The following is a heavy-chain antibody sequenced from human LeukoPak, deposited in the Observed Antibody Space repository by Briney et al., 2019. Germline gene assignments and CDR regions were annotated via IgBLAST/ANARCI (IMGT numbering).Heavy chain of an antibody. CDR2: IYTSGST. V-gene: IGHV4-4*07. Sequence: PSETLSLTCTVSGGSISSYYWSRIRQPAAKGLEWIGRIYTSGSTNYNPSLKSRVTMSVGTSKNQFSLKLSSVTAADTAIYYCAREGCDYYYMDVWGKGTTVTVSS. J-gene: IGHJ6*03. CDR3: AREGCDYYYMDV. CDR1: GGSISSYY. D-gene: IGHD2-15*01.